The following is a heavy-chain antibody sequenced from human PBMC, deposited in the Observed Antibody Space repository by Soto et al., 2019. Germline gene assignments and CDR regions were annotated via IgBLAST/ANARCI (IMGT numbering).Heavy chain of an antibody. CDR3: ASVAAAGTGPYYYYGMDV. J-gene: IGHJ6*02. Sequence: ASVKVSCKASGYTFTSYAMHWVRQAPGQRLEWMGWINAGNGNTKYSQKFQGRVTITRDTSASTAYMELSSLRSEDTAVYYCASVAAAGTGPYYYYGMDVWGQGTTVTVSS. CDR2: INAGNGNT. D-gene: IGHD6-13*01. V-gene: IGHV1-3*01. CDR1: GYTFTSYA.